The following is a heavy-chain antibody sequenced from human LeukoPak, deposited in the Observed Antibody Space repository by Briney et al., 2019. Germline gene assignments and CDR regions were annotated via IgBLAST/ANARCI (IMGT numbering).Heavy chain of an antibody. Sequence: PSETLSLTCTVSGGSISSYYWSWIRQPPGKGLEWIGYIYYSGSTDYNPSLKSRVTISVDTSKNQFSLKLSSVTAADTAVYYCARDRPGGSSLDYWGQGTLVTVSS. CDR1: GGSISSYY. V-gene: IGHV4-59*01. J-gene: IGHJ4*02. D-gene: IGHD6-13*01. CDR3: ARDRPGGSSLDY. CDR2: IYYSGST.